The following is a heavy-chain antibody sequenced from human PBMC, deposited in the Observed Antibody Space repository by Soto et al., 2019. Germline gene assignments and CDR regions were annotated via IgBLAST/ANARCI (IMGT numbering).Heavy chain of an antibody. CDR1: GFIFENFG. V-gene: IGHV3-23*01. Sequence: GGSLRLSCAASGFIFENFGMSWVRQAPGKGLEWISSISGSGFKEYYADSVKGRFTTSRDNSKSTVYLELNNLSAEDTAVYHCAKNQGVELVPLATVDWFDPWGQGSVVTVSS. CDR2: ISGSGFKE. D-gene: IGHD1-26*01. J-gene: IGHJ5*02. CDR3: AKNQGVELVPLATVDWFDP.